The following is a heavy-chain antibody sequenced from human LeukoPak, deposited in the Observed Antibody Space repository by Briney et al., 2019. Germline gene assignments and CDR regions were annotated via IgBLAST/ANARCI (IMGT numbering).Heavy chain of an antibody. CDR2: IYHSGSS. CDR3: ARDRVTMVRGVSYYYGMDV. CDR1: GYSLSSGYY. D-gene: IGHD3-10*01. V-gene: IGHV4-38-2*02. Sequence: SETLSLTCAVSGYSLSSGYYWGWIRQPPGKGLESIGSIYHSGSSYYNPSLKSRVTISVDSSKNQFSLKLSSVTAADTAVYYCARDRVTMVRGVSYYYGMDVWGKGTTVTVSS. J-gene: IGHJ6*04.